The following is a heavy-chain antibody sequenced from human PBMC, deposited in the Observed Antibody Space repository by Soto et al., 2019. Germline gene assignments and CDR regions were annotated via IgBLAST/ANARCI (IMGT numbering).Heavy chain of an antibody. CDR3: ARRAVRGTYYYYYMDV. CDR2: IYYSGST. V-gene: IGHV4-39*01. D-gene: IGHD3-10*01. CDR1: GGSISSSSYY. J-gene: IGHJ6*03. Sequence: SETLSLTCAVSGGSISSSSYYWGWIRQPPGKGLEWIGSIYYSGSTYYNPSLKSRVTISVDTSKNQFSLKLSSVTAADTAVYYCARRAVRGTYYYYYMDVWGKGTTVTVSS.